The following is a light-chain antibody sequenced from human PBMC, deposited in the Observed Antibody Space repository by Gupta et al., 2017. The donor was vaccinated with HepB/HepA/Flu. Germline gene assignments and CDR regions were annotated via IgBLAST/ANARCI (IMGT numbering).Light chain of an antibody. J-gene: IGKJ1*01. CDR1: QSLVHTDGYIY. CDR2: KVS. Sequence: EVVMTQSPLSRPVTLEKSASISCKSSQSLVHTDGYIYLNWFHQRPGQSPRRLIYKVSNRDSGVPDRFSGSGSGTDFTLKISRVEAEDVGVYYCMQGTFWRTFGQGTKVEI. V-gene: IGKV2-30*02. CDR3: MQGTFWRT.